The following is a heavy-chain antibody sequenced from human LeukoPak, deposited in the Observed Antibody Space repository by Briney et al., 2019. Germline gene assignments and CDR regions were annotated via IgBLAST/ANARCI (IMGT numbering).Heavy chain of an antibody. J-gene: IGHJ4*02. CDR1: GFTFDDYA. Sequence: GGSLRLSCAASGFTFDDYAMHWVRQAPGKGLEWVSGISWNSGSIGYADSVKGRFTISRDNAKNSLYLQMNSLRAEDTALYYCAKVRRPTTYSSGWVLGGYFDYWGQGTLVTVSS. CDR3: AKVRRPTTYSSGWVLGGYFDY. V-gene: IGHV3-9*01. CDR2: ISWNSGSI. D-gene: IGHD6-19*01.